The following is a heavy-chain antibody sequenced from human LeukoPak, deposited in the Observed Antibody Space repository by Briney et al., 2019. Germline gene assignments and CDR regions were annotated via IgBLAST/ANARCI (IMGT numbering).Heavy chain of an antibody. CDR1: GFTFSSYG. Sequence: PGGSLRLSCAASGFTFSSYGMSWVRQAPGKGLEWVSAISGSGGSTYYADSVKGRFTISRDNSKNTLYLQMNSLRAEDTAVYYCAKALMGQWLEHYFDYWGQGTLVTVSS. D-gene: IGHD6-19*01. J-gene: IGHJ4*02. CDR2: ISGSGGST. CDR3: AKALMGQWLEHYFDY. V-gene: IGHV3-23*01.